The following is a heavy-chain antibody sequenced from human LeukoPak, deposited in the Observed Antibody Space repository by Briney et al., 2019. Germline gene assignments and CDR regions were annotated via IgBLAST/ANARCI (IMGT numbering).Heavy chain of an antibody. D-gene: IGHD3-3*01. CDR1: GFTFNNYY. CDR2: ITGSGAKT. J-gene: IGHJ5*02. V-gene: IGHV3-23*01. Sequence: PGGSLRLSCAASGFTFNNYYMNWVRQAPGKGLEWVSAITGSGAKTFYADPVKGRFTVSRDNAKNTLYLQMNSLSAEDAAVYYCARDFRSDFPNWFDPWGRGALVTVSS. CDR3: ARDFRSDFPNWFDP.